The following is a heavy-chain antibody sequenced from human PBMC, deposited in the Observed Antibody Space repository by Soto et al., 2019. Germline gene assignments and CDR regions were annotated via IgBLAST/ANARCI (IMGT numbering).Heavy chain of an antibody. CDR3: TTEDCSGDSCYHAFVI. D-gene: IGHD2-15*01. Sequence: EVHLVESGGGLVKPGGSLRLSCAASGFTFNNAWMHWVRQAPGKGLEWVGRIKSKTDGGTIDYAAPVKGRFSISRDDSENTLYLQTMSLKTKDTAVYECTTEDCSGDSCYHAFVIWCRGTVVTVCS. J-gene: IGHJ3*02. CDR1: GFTFNNAW. CDR2: IKSKTDGGTI. V-gene: IGHV3-15*07.